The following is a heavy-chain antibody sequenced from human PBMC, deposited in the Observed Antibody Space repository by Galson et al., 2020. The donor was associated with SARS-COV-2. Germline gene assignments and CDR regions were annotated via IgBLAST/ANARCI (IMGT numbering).Heavy chain of an antibody. Sequence: SETLSLTCTVSGGSISSGDYYWSWIRQPPGKGLEWIGYIYYSGSTYYNPSLKSRVTISVDTSKNQFSLKLSSVTAADTAVYYCARDPEAAAGTSDWGQGTLVTVSS. J-gene: IGHJ1*01. D-gene: IGHD6-13*01. V-gene: IGHV4-30-4*01. CDR2: IYYSGST. CDR3: ARDPEAAAGTSD. CDR1: GGSISSGDYY.